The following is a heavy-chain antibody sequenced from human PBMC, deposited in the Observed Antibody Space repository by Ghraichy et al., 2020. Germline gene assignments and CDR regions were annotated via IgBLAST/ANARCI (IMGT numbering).Heavy chain of an antibody. CDR3: ARDGGSYGTNYYYGMDV. D-gene: IGHD5-18*01. CDR1: GFTFSSYS. V-gene: IGHV3-48*02. J-gene: IGHJ6*02. CDR2: ISSSSSTI. Sequence: GGSLRLSCAASGFTFSSYSMNWVRQAPGKGLEWVSYISSSSSTIYYADSVKGRFTISRDNAKNSLYLQMNSLRDEDTAVYYCARDGGSYGTNYYYGMDVWGQGTTVTVSS.